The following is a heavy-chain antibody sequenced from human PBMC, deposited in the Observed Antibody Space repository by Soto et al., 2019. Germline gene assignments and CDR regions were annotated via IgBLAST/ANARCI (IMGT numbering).Heavy chain of an antibody. CDR2: FDPEDGET. CDR3: ATPSSGLGDAFDI. D-gene: IGHD3-22*01. J-gene: IGHJ3*02. V-gene: IGHV1-24*01. CDR1: GYTLTELS. Sequence: ASVKVSCKVSGYTLTELSMHGVRQAPGKGLEWMGGFDPEDGETIYAQKFQGRVTMTEDTSTDTAYMELSSLRSEDTAVYYCATPSSGLGDAFDIWGQGTMVTVSS.